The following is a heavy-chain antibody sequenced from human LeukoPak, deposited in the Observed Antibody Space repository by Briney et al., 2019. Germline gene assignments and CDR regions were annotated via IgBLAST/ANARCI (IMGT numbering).Heavy chain of an antibody. J-gene: IGHJ4*02. V-gene: IGHV1-24*01. Sequence: GASVKVSCKVSGYTLTELSMHWVRQAPGKGLEWMGGFDPEDGETIYAQKFQGRVTMTEDTSTDTAYMELSSLRSEDTAVYYCATFYGSGSYYSPDYWGQGTLVTVSS. CDR2: FDPEDGET. CDR3: ATFYGSGSYYSPDY. CDR1: GYTLTELS. D-gene: IGHD3-10*01.